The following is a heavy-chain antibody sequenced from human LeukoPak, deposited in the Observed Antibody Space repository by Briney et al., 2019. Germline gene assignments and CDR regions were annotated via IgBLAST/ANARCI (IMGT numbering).Heavy chain of an antibody. CDR1: GFTFSSYS. D-gene: IGHD3-10*01. J-gene: IGHJ4*02. CDR3: ASLLWFGESEDY. CDR2: ISSSSSSYI. V-gene: IGHV3-21*01. Sequence: PGGSLRLSCAASGFTFSSYSMNWVRQAPGKGLEWVSSISSSSSSYIYYADSVKGRFTISRDNAKNSLYLQMNSLRAEDTAVYYCASLLWFGESEDYWGQGTLVTVSS.